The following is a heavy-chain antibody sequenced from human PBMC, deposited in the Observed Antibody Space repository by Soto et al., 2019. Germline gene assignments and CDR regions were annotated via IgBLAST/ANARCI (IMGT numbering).Heavy chain of an antibody. CDR3: ATTGPY. V-gene: IGHV3-33*01. J-gene: IGHJ4*02. CDR1: GFTFSSYG. Sequence: QVQLVESGGGVVQPGRSLRLSCAASGFTFSSYGMHWVRQAPGKGLEWVAVIWSDGSNKFYADSLKGRFTISRDNPKNTVSPEVNSLKYEDSAAYYCATTGPYWGQGTLVTVSS. CDR2: IWSDGSNK.